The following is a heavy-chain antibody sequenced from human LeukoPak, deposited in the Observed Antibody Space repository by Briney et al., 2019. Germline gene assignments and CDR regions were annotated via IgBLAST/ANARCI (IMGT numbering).Heavy chain of an antibody. CDR1: GGSFSGYY. V-gene: IGHV4-34*01. CDR2: INHSGSI. J-gene: IGHJ4*02. Sequence: PSETLSLTCAVYGGSFSGYYWSWIRQPPGKGLEWIGEINHSGSINYNPSLKSRVTISVDTSKNQFSLKLSSVTAADTAVYYCARGMHPDYWGQGTLVTVSS. CDR3: ARGMHPDY.